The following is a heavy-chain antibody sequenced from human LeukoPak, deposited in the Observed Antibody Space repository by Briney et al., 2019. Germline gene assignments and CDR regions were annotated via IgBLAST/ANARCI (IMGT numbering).Heavy chain of an antibody. J-gene: IGHJ6*02. D-gene: IGHD2-2*01. CDR2: IIPIFGTA. V-gene: IGHV1-69*13. Sequence: PRASVKVSCKASGYTFTNYAISWVRQAPGQGLEWMGGIIPIFGTANYAQKFQGRVTITADESTSTAYMELSSLRSEDTAVYYCATKRSRTGFRYYYGMDVWGQGTTVTVSS. CDR3: ATKRSRTGFRYYYGMDV. CDR1: GYTFTNYA.